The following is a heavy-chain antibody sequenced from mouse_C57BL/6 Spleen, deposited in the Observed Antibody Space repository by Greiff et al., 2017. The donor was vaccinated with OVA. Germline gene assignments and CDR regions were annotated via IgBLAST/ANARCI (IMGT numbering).Heavy chain of an antibody. CDR1: GYTFTSYW. Sequence: QVQLQQPGAELVKPGASVKLSCKASGYTFTSYWMHWVKQRPGRGLEWIGRIDPNSGGTKYNEKFKSKAKLTVDKPSSTAYVQLSSLTSEDSAIYYCARSDDYDFGDYWGQGTTLTVSS. D-gene: IGHD2-4*01. CDR2: IDPNSGGT. J-gene: IGHJ2*01. V-gene: IGHV1-72*01. CDR3: ARSDDYDFGDY.